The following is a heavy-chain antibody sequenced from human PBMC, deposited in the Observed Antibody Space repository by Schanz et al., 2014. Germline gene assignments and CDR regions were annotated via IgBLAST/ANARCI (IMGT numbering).Heavy chain of an antibody. V-gene: IGHV3-30*03. CDR3: TRDRGALINHNDALDL. CDR1: GFTFSNYG. CDR2: IFYDGSNK. J-gene: IGHJ3*01. D-gene: IGHD3-16*01. Sequence: QVKLVESGGGVVQPGRSLRLSCEASGFTFSNYGMHWVRQAPGKGLEWVAVIFYDGSNKYYADSVKGRFAISRDNSKNTLYLQMNSLRGDDTAVYYCTRDRGALINHNDALDLWGQGTMVSVSS.